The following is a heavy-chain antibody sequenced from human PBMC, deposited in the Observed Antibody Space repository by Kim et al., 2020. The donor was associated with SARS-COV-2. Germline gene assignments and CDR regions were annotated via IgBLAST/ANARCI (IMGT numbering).Heavy chain of an antibody. CDR2: MNPNSGNT. Sequence: ASVKVSCKASGYTFTSYDINWVRQATGQGLEWMGWMNPNSGNTGYAQKFQGRVTMTRNTSISTAYMELSSLRSEDTAVYYCARGVAPHIVVVTAIPGWFDPWGQGTLVTVSS. D-gene: IGHD2-21*02. CDR1: GYTFTSYD. V-gene: IGHV1-8*01. J-gene: IGHJ5*02. CDR3: ARGVAPHIVVVTAIPGWFDP.